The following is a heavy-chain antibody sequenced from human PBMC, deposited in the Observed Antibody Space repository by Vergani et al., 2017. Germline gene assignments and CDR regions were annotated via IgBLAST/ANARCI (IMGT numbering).Heavy chain of an antibody. J-gene: IGHJ6*02. CDR2: INHSGST. D-gene: IGHD2-8*01. CDR3: SRVNGRGNYYYGMDV. V-gene: IGHV4-34*01. Sequence: QVKLQESGPGLLKPSETLSLTCAVYGGSFSGYYWSWIRQPPGKGLEWIGEINHSGSTNYNPSLKCRVTISVNTSKNLFSLKLSSVTAADTALYYCSRVNGRGNYYYGMDVWGQGTTVIVSS. CDR1: GGSFSGYY.